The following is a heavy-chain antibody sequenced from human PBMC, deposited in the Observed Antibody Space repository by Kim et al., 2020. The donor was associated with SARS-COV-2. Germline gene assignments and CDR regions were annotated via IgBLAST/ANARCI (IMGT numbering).Heavy chain of an antibody. Sequence: GGSLRLSCAASGFTFSSYAMSWVRQAPGKGLEWISVIWRGNSSTYYADSVKGRFTISRDNSKNTLYLQMNSLRAEDTALYYCAKWGGYNFVGNWFDLWGQGTLVTVSA. J-gene: IGHJ5*02. CDR3: AKWGGYNFVGNWFDL. D-gene: IGHD5-12*01. CDR1: GFTFSSYA. V-gene: IGHV3-23*03. CDR2: IWRGNSST.